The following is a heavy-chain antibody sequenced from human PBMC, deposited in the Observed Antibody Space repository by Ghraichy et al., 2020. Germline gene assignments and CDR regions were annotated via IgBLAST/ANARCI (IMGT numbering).Heavy chain of an antibody. J-gene: IGHJ4*02. Sequence: TLSLTCAVSGGSISSATYSWCWVRQPPGEGLEWIAYIDHSGATYSNPSLKSRVAMSVDRSKSQFSLTLISVTAADTAGYYCARALNWVGLDYWGQGTLVTVSS. V-gene: IGHV4-30-2*01. CDR3: ARALNWVGLDY. D-gene: IGHD7-27*01. CDR2: IDHSGAT. CDR1: GGSISSATYS.